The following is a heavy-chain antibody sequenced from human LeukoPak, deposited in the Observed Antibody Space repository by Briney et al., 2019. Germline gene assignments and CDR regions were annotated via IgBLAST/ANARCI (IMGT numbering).Heavy chain of an antibody. J-gene: IGHJ4*02. V-gene: IGHV3-7*01. D-gene: IGHD3-10*01. CDR3: ARDYGSGRYYRSEPDY. CDR2: IKQDGSEK. CDR1: GFTFSSYW. Sequence: GGSLRLSCAASGFTFSSYWMSWVRQAPGKGLEWVANIKQDGSEKYYVDSVKGRFTISRDNAKNSLYLQMNSLRAEDTAVYYCARDYGSGRYYRSEPDYWGQGTLVTVSS.